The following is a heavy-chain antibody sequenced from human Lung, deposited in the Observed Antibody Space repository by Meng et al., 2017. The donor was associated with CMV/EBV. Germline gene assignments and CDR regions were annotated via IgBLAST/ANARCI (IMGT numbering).Heavy chain of an antibody. D-gene: IGHD3-22*01. J-gene: IGHJ3*02. CDR1: GWFTSGYY. CDR3: AGPEKWGNTPHDIFDI. Sequence: SXTLSLXCSVFGWFTSGYYWRWVRLPPGKGLEYIGYVHFTGKTNYNPSLKSRVTISVDLSKNQFSLKLTSVTAADTAVYYCAGPEKWGNTPHDIFDIWAPGTXVTVSS. V-gene: IGHV4-59*03. CDR2: VHFTGKT.